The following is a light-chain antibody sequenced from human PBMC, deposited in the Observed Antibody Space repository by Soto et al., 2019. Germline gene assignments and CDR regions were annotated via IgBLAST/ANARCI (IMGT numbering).Light chain of an antibody. V-gene: IGLV1-47*01. CDR3: AAWDDSLSGVV. CDR2: RNN. J-gene: IGLJ2*01. CDR1: SSNIGNNY. Sequence: QAVVTQPPSASGTPGRRVTISCSGTSSNIGNNYVCWYQHLPGTAPKLLIYRNNQRPSGVPDRFSGSKSGTSASLAISGLRSDDEADYYCAAWDDSLSGVVFGGGTKLTVL.